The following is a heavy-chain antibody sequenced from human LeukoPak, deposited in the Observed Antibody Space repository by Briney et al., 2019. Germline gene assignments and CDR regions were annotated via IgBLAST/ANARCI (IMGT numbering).Heavy chain of an antibody. J-gene: IGHJ6*03. D-gene: IGHD1-7*01. CDR3: ATQIPNYYYYYYYMDV. Sequence: ASVKVSCKASGGTFSSYAISWVRQAPGQGLEWMGGIIPIFGTANYAQKFQGRVTITTDESTSTAYMELSSLRSEDTAVHYRATQIPNYYYYYYYMDVWGKGTTVTVS. CDR2: IIPIFGTA. CDR1: GGTFSSYA. V-gene: IGHV1-69*05.